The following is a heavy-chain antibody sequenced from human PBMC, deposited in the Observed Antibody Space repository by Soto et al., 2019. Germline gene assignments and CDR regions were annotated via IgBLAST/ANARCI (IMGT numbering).Heavy chain of an antibody. CDR2: TYYRSNWNF. CDR3: AGELDIHHGLGY. CDR1: WGSVSSNTAT. Sequence: QVPLQQSGPGLVKPSQTLSLTCAISWGSVSSNTATWNWVRQSPSRGLEWLGRTYYRSNWNFDYALSVKSRITINPDTSKNQFSLQLNSLTPEDTAVYYCAGELDIHHGLGYWGPGTAVTVSS. D-gene: IGHD3-3*02. V-gene: IGHV6-1*01. J-gene: IGHJ4*02.